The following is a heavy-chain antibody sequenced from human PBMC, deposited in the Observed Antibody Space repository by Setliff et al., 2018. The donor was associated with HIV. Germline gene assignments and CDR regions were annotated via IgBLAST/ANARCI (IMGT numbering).Heavy chain of an antibody. CDR3: AREGGKLWFGELLYAFDI. D-gene: IGHD3-10*01. V-gene: IGHV4-61*02. J-gene: IGHJ3*02. CDR2: IYTSGST. CDR1: GGSFSSGSYY. Sequence: SETLSLTCTVSGGSFSSGSYYWSWIRQSAGKGLEWIGRIYTSGSTNYNPSLKSRVTISVDTSKNQFSLKLISVTAADTAVYYCAREGGKLWFGELLYAFDIWGQGTMVTVSS.